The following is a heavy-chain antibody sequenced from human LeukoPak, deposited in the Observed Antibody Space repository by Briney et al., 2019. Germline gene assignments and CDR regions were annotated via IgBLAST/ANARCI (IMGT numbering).Heavy chain of an antibody. J-gene: IGHJ4*02. V-gene: IGHV7-4-1*02. CDR2: INTNTGNP. CDR1: GYTFTSYA. Sequence: ASVKVSCKASGYTFTSYAMNWVRQAPGQGLEWMGWINTNTGNPTYAQGFTGRFVFSLDTSVSTAYLQISSLKAEDTAVYYCARAPWGYCSSTSCDRSFDYWGQEALVTVSS. CDR3: ARAPWGYCSSTSCDRSFDY. D-gene: IGHD2-2*01.